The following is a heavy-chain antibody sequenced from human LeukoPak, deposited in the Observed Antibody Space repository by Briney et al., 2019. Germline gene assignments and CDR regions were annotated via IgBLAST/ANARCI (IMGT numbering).Heavy chain of an antibody. D-gene: IGHD3-10*01. CDR2: IVVGSGNT. V-gene: IGHV1-58*01. Sequence: SVKVSCKASGFTFTSSVVQWVRQARGHRLEWIGWIVVGSGNTNYAQKFQERVTITRDMSTSTAYMELSSLRFEDTAVYYCAADRAGSYLRFVYWGQGTPVTVSS. CDR3: AADRAGSYLRFVY. J-gene: IGHJ4*02. CDR1: GFTFTSSV.